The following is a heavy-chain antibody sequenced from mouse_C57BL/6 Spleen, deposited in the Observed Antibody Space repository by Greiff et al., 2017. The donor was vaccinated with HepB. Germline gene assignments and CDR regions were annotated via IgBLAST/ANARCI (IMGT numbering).Heavy chain of an antibody. V-gene: IGHV8-8*01. CDR1: GFSLSTFGMG. D-gene: IGHD1-1*01. CDR3: ARMDYYGSSYDWFAY. Sequence: QVTLKESGPGILQPSQTLSLTCSFSGFSLSTFGMGVGWIRQPSGKGLEWLAHIWWDDDKYYNPALKSRLTISKDTSKNQVFLKIANVDTADTATYYCARMDYYGSSYDWFAYWGQGTLVTVSA. CDR2: IWWDDDK. J-gene: IGHJ3*01.